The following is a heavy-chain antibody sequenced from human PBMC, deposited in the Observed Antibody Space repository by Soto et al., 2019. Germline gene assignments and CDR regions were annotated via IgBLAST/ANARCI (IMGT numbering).Heavy chain of an antibody. Sequence: SETLSLTCAVYGGSFSGYYWSWIRQPPGKGLEWIGEINHSGSTNYNPSLKSRVTISVDTSKNQFSLKLSSVTAADTAVYYCARGLQALWFGESRLDYWGQGTLVTVSS. V-gene: IGHV4-34*01. CDR2: INHSGST. J-gene: IGHJ4*02. CDR3: ARGLQALWFGESRLDY. CDR1: GGSFSGYY. D-gene: IGHD3-10*01.